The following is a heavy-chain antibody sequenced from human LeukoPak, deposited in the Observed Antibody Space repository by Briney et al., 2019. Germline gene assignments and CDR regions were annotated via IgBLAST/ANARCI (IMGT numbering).Heavy chain of an antibody. J-gene: IGHJ4*02. Sequence: ASVKLSCKASGGTFSTYASGWVRQAPGQGLEWMGGITPVIDTTNYAQKFQGRVTITADESTSTAYMELSSLRSDDTAVYYCARVSYDYVWGSYRELDYWGQGTLVTVSS. CDR2: ITPVIDTT. V-gene: IGHV1-69*01. CDR3: ARVSYDYVWGSYRELDY. D-gene: IGHD3-16*02. CDR1: GGTFSTYA.